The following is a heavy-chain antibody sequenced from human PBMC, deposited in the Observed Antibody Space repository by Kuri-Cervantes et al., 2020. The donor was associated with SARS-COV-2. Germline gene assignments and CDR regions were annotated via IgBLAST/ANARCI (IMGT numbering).Heavy chain of an antibody. CDR1: GFTLRSYT. Sequence: GGSLRLSCVASGFTLRSYTVQWVRQPPGKGLEWVASIKQDESERYHVDSVKGRFIISRDNAKKSLLLQMNSLRPEDTAVYYCARGYDFWNGYYDYWGQGTLVTVSS. CDR3: ARGYDFWNGYYDY. J-gene: IGHJ4*02. D-gene: IGHD3/OR15-3a*01. V-gene: IGHV3-7*04. CDR2: IKQDESER.